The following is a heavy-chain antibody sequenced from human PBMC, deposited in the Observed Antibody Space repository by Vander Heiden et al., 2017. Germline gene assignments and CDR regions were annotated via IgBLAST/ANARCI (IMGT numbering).Heavy chain of an antibody. D-gene: IGHD3-10*01. CDR3: ANFGEVDHTFDY. Sequence: QVQLVQSGAGVKKPGASVKVSCKVCGYPLTELSMHWVRQAPGKGLEWMGGFDPEDGETIYAQKFQGRVTMTEDTSTDTAYMELSSLRSEDTAVYYCANFGEVDHTFDYWGQGTLVTVSS. J-gene: IGHJ4*02. V-gene: IGHV1-24*01. CDR1: GYPLTELS. CDR2: FDPEDGET.